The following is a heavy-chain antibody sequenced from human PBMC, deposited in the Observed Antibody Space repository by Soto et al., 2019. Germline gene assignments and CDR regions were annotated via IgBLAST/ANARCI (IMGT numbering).Heavy chain of an antibody. CDR3: AREDDGGDSLDV. CDR1: GDSISSDYYH. D-gene: IGHD2-21*02. CDR2: IHHSGSI. V-gene: IGHV4-30-4*08. J-gene: IGHJ6*02. Sequence: PSETLSLTCTVSGDSISSDYYHWTWIRQSTVKGLEWIGYIHHSGSILYNPSLKSRVTISVDTSKNQFSLHLTSVTAADTAVYFCAREDDGGDSLDVWGQGTTVTVSS.